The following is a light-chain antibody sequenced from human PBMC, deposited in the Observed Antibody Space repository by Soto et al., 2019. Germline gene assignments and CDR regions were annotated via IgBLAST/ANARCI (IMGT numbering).Light chain of an antibody. J-gene: IGKJ3*01. CDR2: GAS. CDR1: QSVSSRF. V-gene: IGKV3-20*01. CDR3: QEYHSPPFT. Sequence: EIVLTQSPGTLSLSPGERATLSCRASQSVSSRFLAWYQQKPGQAPRLLMYGASSRATGIPDRFSGTGSGTDFTLTISSLQPEDVATYYCQEYHSPPFTFGPGTRVEIK.